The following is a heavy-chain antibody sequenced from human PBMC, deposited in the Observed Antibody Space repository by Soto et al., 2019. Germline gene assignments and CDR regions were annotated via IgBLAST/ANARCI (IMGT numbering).Heavy chain of an antibody. CDR1: GYTFTDYY. D-gene: IGHD6-19*01. CDR2: INLNSGGT. CDR3: ARGNEIAVAGTSFDF. J-gene: IGHJ4*02. Sequence: QVQLVQSGAEVKKPGASVKVSCKASGYTFTDYYIHWVRQAPGQGLEWMGWINLNSGGTNYAQKFRDWVTLTRETSISTAYMELSRLSSAETAVYYCARGNEIAVAGTSFDFWGQGTLVAVSS. V-gene: IGHV1-2*04.